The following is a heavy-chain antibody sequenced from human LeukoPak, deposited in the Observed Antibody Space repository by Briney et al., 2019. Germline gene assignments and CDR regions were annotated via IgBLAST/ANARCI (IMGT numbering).Heavy chain of an antibody. J-gene: IGHJ4*02. CDR2: KKQDGSEK. CDR1: GFTFSSYW. Sequence: GGSLRLSCAASGFTFSSYWMSWVRQAPGKGLEWVANKKQDGSEKYYVDSVKGRFTISRDNAKNSLYLQMNSLRAEDTAVYYCARDLRETTVTTFDYWGQGTLVTVSS. V-gene: IGHV3-7*01. D-gene: IGHD4-11*01. CDR3: ARDLRETTVTTFDY.